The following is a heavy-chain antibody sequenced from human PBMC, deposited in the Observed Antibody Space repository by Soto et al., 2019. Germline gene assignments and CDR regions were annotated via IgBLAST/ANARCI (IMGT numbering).Heavy chain of an antibody. CDR1: GGSFSGYY. J-gene: IGHJ4*02. Sequence: PSETLSLTCAVYGGSFSGYYWSWIRQPPGKGLEWIGEINHSGSTNYNPSLKGRVTISVDTSKNQFSLKLSSVTAADTAVYYCARDDPYNWKYFLGYFDYWGQGNLVTVSS. CDR2: INHSGST. CDR3: ARDDPYNWKYFLGYFDY. D-gene: IGHD1-7*01. V-gene: IGHV4-34*01.